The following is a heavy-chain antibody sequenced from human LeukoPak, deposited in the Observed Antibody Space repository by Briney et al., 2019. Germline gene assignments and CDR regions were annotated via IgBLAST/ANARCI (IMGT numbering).Heavy chain of an antibody. CDR2: MNPNSGNT. J-gene: IGHJ6*03. D-gene: IGHD2-2*01. Sequence: GASVKVPCKASGGTFGSYAISWVRQATGQGLEWMGWMNPNSGNTGYAQKFQGRVTMTRNTSISTAYMELSSLRSEDTAVYYCAGNVYCSSTSCYLGDYYYYMDVWGKGTTVTVSS. CDR3: AGNVYCSSTSCYLGDYYYYMDV. CDR1: GGTFGSYA. V-gene: IGHV1-8*02.